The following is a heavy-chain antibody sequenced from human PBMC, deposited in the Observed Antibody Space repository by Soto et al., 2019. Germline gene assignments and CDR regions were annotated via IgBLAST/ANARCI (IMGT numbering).Heavy chain of an antibody. CDR1: GYTFTSYG. Sequence: VASVKVSCKASGYTFTSYGISWVRQAPGQGLEWMGWISAYNGNTNYAQKLQGRVTMTTDTSTSTAYMELRSLRSDDTAVYYCARSSTYYYDSSGYDFGLWGQGTLVTVSS. CDR2: ISAYNGNT. J-gene: IGHJ5*02. CDR3: ARSSTYYYDSSGYDFGL. D-gene: IGHD3-22*01. V-gene: IGHV1-18*01.